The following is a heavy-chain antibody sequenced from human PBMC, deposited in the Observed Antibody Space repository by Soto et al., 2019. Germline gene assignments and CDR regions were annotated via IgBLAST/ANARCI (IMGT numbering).Heavy chain of an antibody. Sequence: GGSLRLSCAASGFTFNSYAMSWVRQAPGKGLEWVSTIIGSGGSTYYADSVKGRFSVSRDNSKKTLYLQMNSLRAEDTAVYYCAKDRNYYDSSGYDYWGQGTLVTVS. CDR3: AKDRNYYDSSGYDY. CDR1: GFTFNSYA. V-gene: IGHV3-23*01. J-gene: IGHJ4*02. D-gene: IGHD3-22*01. CDR2: IIGSGGST.